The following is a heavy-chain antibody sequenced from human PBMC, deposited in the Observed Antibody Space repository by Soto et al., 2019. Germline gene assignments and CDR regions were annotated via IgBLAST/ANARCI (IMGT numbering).Heavy chain of an antibody. CDR2: IIPIFGTA. Sequence: SVKVSCKASGGTFSSYAISWVRQAPGQGLEWMGGIIPIFGTANYAQKFQGRVTITADKSRSTAYMELSSLRSEGTAVYYCASGEPRYCSSTSCYTAYYFDYWGQGTLVTVSS. V-gene: IGHV1-69*06. D-gene: IGHD2-2*02. CDR3: ASGEPRYCSSTSCYTAYYFDY. J-gene: IGHJ4*02. CDR1: GGTFSSYA.